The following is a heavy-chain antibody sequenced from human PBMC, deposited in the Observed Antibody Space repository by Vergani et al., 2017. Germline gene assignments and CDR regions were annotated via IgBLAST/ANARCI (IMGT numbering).Heavy chain of an antibody. CDR2: INSDGSNT. D-gene: IGHD3-22*01. J-gene: IGHJ4*02. CDR3: PRAKYYYDSSGLYGFDY. CDR1: GFTFSSYW. Sequence: EVQLVESGGGLVQPGGSLRLSCAASGFTFSSYWMHWVRQAPGKGLVWVSRINSDGSNTSYADSVKGRFTISRDNSKNTLYLQMNSLRAEDTAVYYCPRAKYYYDSSGLYGFDYWGQGTLVTVSS. V-gene: IGHV3-74*01.